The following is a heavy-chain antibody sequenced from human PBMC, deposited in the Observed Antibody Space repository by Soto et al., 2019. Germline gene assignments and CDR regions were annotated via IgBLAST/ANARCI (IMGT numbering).Heavy chain of an antibody. D-gene: IGHD3-9*01. Sequence: PGGSXRLSCAASGFTFSSYAMSWVRQAPGKGLEWVSTISGSGGSTYYADSVKGRFTISRDSSKNTLYLQMNSLRAEDTAVYCCAKDTSGVTGYVNWFDPWGQGTLVTVSS. CDR2: ISGSGGST. CDR1: GFTFSSYA. J-gene: IGHJ5*02. V-gene: IGHV3-23*01. CDR3: AKDTSGVTGYVNWFDP.